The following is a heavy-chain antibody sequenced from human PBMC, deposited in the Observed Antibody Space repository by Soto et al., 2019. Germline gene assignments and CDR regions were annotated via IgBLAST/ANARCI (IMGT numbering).Heavy chain of an antibody. J-gene: IGHJ4*02. CDR2: IYYSGST. Sequence: QVQLQESGPGLVKPSQTLSLTCTVSGGSISSGGYYWSWIRQHPGKGLEWIGYIYYSGSTYYNPSPKSRVTISVDTSKHQFSLKLSSVTAADTAVYYCARESAYCGGDCYAQIDYWGQGTLVTVSS. CDR3: ARESAYCGGDCYAQIDY. CDR1: GGSISSGGYY. V-gene: IGHV4-31*03. D-gene: IGHD2-21*02.